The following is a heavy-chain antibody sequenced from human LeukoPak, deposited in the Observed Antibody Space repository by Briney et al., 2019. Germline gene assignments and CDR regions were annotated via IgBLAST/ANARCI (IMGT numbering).Heavy chain of an antibody. D-gene: IGHD2-8*01. CDR2: ISYDGSNK. V-gene: IGHV3-30*01. Sequence: GGSLGLSCAASGLAFSSYAMHWVRQAPGKGLEWVAVISYDGSNKYYADSVKGRFTISRDNSKNTLYLQMNSLRAEDTAVYYCARTGKVFSTHYYYYMDVWGKGTTVTVSS. CDR3: ARTGKVFSTHYYYYMDV. CDR1: GLAFSSYA. J-gene: IGHJ6*03.